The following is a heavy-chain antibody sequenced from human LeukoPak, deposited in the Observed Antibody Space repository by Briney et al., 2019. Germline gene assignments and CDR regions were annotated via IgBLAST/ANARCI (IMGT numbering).Heavy chain of an antibody. V-gene: IGHV4-34*01. D-gene: IGHD5-24*01. J-gene: IGHJ4*02. CDR2: INHSGST. CDR1: GGSFSGYY. CDR3: ARGDGRDGYKGRLDY. Sequence: SETLSLTCAVYGGSFSGYYWGWIRQPPGKGLEWIGEINHSGSTNYNPSLKSRVTISVDTSKNQLSLKLSSVTAADTAVYYCARGDGRDGYKGRLDYWGQGTLVTVSS.